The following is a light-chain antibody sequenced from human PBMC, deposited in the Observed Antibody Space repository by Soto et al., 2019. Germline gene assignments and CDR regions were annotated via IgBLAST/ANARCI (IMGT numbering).Light chain of an antibody. V-gene: IGLV3-1*01. CDR2: LDT. J-gene: IGLJ2*01. Sequence: SYELTQPPSVSVSPGQTASIPCSGDKLGDRYACWYQQKPGQSPVLVIYLDTKRPSGIPERFSGSNSGNTATLTIRGTQAIDEADYYCQAWDDTTGVVFGGGTKLTVL. CDR1: KLGDRY. CDR3: QAWDDTTGVV.